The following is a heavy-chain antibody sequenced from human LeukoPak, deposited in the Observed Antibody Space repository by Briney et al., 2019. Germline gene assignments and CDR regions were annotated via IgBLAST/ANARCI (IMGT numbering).Heavy chain of an antibody. D-gene: IGHD3-22*01. Sequence: PGGSLRLSCAASGFTFSSYAMHWVRQAPGKGLEWVAVISYDGSNKYYADSVKGRFTISRDNSKNTLYLQMNSLRAEDTAVYYCASYLYYYDSSGYIPWGQGTLVTVSS. V-gene: IGHV3-30-3*01. CDR3: ASYLYYYDSSGYIP. J-gene: IGHJ5*02. CDR2: ISYDGSNK. CDR1: GFTFSSYA.